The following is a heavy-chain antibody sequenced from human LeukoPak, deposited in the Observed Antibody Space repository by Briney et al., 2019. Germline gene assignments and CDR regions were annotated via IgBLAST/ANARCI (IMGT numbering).Heavy chain of an antibody. J-gene: IGHJ4*02. CDR3: ARDTVKEMXTMGYY. V-gene: IGHV3-30-3*01. CDR1: GFTFSNFA. D-gene: IGHD4-17*01. Sequence: GGSLRLSCTASGFTFSNFAMHWVRQAPGKGLEWVAVISYDGSSRYYADSVKGRFTISRDNSKNTLYLQINSLRAEDTAVYYCARDTVKEMXTMGYYWGQGTLVTVSS. CDR2: ISYDGSSR.